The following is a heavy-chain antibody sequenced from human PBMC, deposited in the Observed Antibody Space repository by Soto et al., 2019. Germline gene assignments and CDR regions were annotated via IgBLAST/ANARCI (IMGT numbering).Heavy chain of an antibody. CDR1: GFTFSSYE. V-gene: IGHV3-48*03. D-gene: IGHD3-22*01. CDR3: PRAYYDSSGYWSPFDY. CDR2: ISSSGSTI. Sequence: GGSVRLSCAASGFTFSSYEMNWVRQAPGKGLEWVSYISSSGSTIYYADSVKGRFTISRDNAKNSLYLQMKSLRAKDTADYYCPRAYYDSSGYWSPFDYWGQGTLVTVSS. J-gene: IGHJ4*02.